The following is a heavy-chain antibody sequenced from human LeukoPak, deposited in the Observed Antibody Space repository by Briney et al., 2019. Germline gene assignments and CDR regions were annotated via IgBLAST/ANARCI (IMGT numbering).Heavy chain of an antibody. V-gene: IGHV1-2*06. Sequence: ASVKVSCKASGYTFTGYYMHWVRQAPGQGLEWMGRINPNSGGTNYAQKFQGRVTMTRDTSISTAYMELSRLRSGDTAVYYCARGPLPSPFYSSGWVYAFDIWGQGTMVTVSS. CDR3: ARGPLPSPFYSSGWVYAFDI. D-gene: IGHD6-19*01. CDR1: GYTFTGYY. CDR2: INPNSGGT. J-gene: IGHJ3*02.